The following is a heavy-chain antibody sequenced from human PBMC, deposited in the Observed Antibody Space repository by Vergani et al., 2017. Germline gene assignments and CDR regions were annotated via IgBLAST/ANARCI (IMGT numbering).Heavy chain of an antibody. D-gene: IGHD2-15*01. CDR2: INPNSGGT. V-gene: IGHV1-2*02. J-gene: IGHJ4*02. CDR3: AKXAHCSLANCPPDY. Sequence: QVQLVQSGAEVKKPGASVEVSCKASGYTFTGYYMHWVRQAPGQGLEWMGWINPNSGGTNYAQKFQGRVTMTRDTSISTAYMELSRLRSDDTAVYYCAKXAHCSLANCPPDYWGQGTLVTVSS. CDR1: GYTFTGYY.